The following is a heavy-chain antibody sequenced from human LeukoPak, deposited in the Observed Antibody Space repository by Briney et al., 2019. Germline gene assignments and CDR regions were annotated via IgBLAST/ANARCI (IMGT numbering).Heavy chain of an antibody. CDR1: GYTFTSYG. Sequence: GASVKVSCKASGYTFTSYGISWVRQAPGQGLEWMGWISACNGNTNYAQKLQGRVTMTTDTSTSTAYMELRSLRSDDTAVYYCATTIGGSNYDFWSGYYRDYYGMDVWGQGTTVTVSS. D-gene: IGHD3-3*01. V-gene: IGHV1-18*01. CDR3: ATTIGGSNYDFWSGYYRDYYGMDV. CDR2: ISACNGNT. J-gene: IGHJ6*02.